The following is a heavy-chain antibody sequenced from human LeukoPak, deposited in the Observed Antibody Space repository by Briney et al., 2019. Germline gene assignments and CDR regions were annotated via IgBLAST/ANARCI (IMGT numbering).Heavy chain of an antibody. D-gene: IGHD6-19*01. CDR3: ARAGGWAREDYKADAFDI. CDR2: ISTYNGNT. CDR1: GYTFTNFG. V-gene: IGHV1-18*01. Sequence: GSVKVSCKASGYTFTNFGISWVRQAPGQGPEWMGWISTYNGNTNYAQKVQGRVTMTTDTSTSTAYMELRSLRSDETAVYYCARAGGWAREDYKADAFDIWGEGTMVTVSS. J-gene: IGHJ3*02.